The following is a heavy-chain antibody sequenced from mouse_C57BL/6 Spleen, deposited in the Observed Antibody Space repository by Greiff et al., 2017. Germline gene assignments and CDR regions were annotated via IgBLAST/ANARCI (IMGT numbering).Heavy chain of an antibody. CDR3: AREAYYGKSEYYFDY. Sequence: EVQLQQSGPGLVKPSQSLSLTCSVTGYSITSGYYWNWIRQLPGNKLEWMGYISYDGSNNYNPSLKNRISITRDTSKNQFFLKWNAVTTEDTATYYCAREAYYGKSEYYFDYWGQGTTLTVSS. D-gene: IGHD2-10*01. CDR1: GYSITSGYY. CDR2: ISYDGSN. J-gene: IGHJ2*01. V-gene: IGHV3-6*01.